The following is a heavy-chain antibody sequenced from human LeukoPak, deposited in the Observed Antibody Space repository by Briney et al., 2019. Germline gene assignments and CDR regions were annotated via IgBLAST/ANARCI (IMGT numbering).Heavy chain of an antibody. J-gene: IGHJ6*03. CDR3: TRVRDYSTNSCHIFYLMDV. Sequence: PSETLSLICTVSGGSIISTNYFWGWIRQPPGKGLEWIGNMYYSGGTYYNPSLKSRVTMSVDTSKNQFSLKLSSVTATDTAVYFCTRVRDYSTNSCHIFYLMDVWGKGTTVTVSS. D-gene: IGHD2-2*01. CDR2: MYYSGGT. CDR1: GGSIISTNYF. V-gene: IGHV4-39*01.